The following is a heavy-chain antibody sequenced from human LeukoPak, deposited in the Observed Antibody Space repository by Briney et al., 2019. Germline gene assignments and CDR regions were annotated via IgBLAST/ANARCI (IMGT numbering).Heavy chain of an antibody. CDR2: IGSDGSTT. J-gene: IGHJ4*02. CDR1: GFTFSSYW. V-gene: IGHV3-74*01. Sequence: PGGSLRLSCVASGFTFSSYWMHWVRQPPGNGLVWVSRIGSDGSTTTYADSVKGRFTISRDNAKNTLYLQMNSLRAEDTAVYYCARERSGSSGYHSAIDSWGQGTLVTVSS. CDR3: ARERSGSSGYHSAIDS. D-gene: IGHD6-19*01.